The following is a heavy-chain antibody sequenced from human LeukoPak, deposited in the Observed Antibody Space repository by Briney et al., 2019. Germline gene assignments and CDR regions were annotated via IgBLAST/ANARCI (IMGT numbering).Heavy chain of an antibody. CDR2: IIPIFGIA. CDR3: ARGRSYGGNSHFDY. D-gene: IGHD4-23*01. J-gene: IGHJ4*02. CDR1: GGTFSSYA. Sequence: SVTASCKASGGTFSSYAISWVRQAPGQGLEWMGRIIPIFGIANYAQKFQGRVTITADKSTSTAYMELSSLRSEDTAVYYCARGRSYGGNSHFDYWGQGTLVTVSS. V-gene: IGHV1-69*04.